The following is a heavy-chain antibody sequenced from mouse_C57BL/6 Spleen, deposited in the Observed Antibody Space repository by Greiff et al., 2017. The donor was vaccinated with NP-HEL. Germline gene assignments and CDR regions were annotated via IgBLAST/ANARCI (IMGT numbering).Heavy chain of an antibody. CDR1: GYTFTDYE. CDR3: TGGRMITTWDY. D-gene: IGHD2-4*01. Sequence: VQLQQSGAELVRPGASVTLSCKASGYTFTDYEMHWVKQTPVHGLEWIGAIDPETGGTAYNQKFKGKAILTADKSSSTAYMELRSLTSEDSAVYYCTGGRMITTWDYWGQGTTLTVSS. CDR2: IDPETGGT. V-gene: IGHV1-15*01. J-gene: IGHJ2*01.